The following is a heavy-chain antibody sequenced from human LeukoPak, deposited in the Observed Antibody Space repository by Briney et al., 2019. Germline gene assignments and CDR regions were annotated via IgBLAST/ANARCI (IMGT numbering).Heavy chain of an antibody. CDR1: GGSISSSSYY. J-gene: IGHJ6*02. V-gene: IGHV4-39*07. D-gene: IGHD6-13*01. CDR3: ARRVAVAPFYGMDV. CDR2: IYHSGST. Sequence: PSETLSLTCTVSGGSISSSSYYWGWIRQPPGKGLEWIGSIYHSGSTNYNPSLKSRVTISLDTSKNQFSLKLMSVSAADTAVYYCARRVAVAPFYGMDVWGQGTTVTVSS.